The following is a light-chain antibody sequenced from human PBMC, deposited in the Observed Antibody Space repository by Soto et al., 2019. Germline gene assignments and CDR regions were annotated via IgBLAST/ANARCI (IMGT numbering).Light chain of an antibody. V-gene: IGKV3-11*01. CDR1: QSVSSY. CDR3: QQRSFPT. Sequence: EIVLTQSPATLSLSPGERATLSCRASQSVSSYLAWYQQKPGQAPRLLIYDASNRATGIPARFSGSWSGTDFTLTISSLEPEDFAVYYCQQRSFPTFGQGTRLEIK. J-gene: IGKJ5*01. CDR2: DAS.